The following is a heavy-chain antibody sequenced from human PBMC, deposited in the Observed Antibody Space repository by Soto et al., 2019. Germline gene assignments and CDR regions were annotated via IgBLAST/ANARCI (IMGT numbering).Heavy chain of an antibody. J-gene: IGHJ5*01. Sequence: GGSLRLSCAASGFTFSSYGMHWVRQTPDKGLEWVAVISHDGNQKYYADFAEGRFTISRDNARNTLHLQMNSLRPEDTAFFYCVKATLPTAIKFGVDSWGQGTLVTVSS. CDR1: GFTFSSYG. D-gene: IGHD2-2*01. V-gene: IGHV3-30*18. CDR2: ISHDGNQK. CDR3: VKATLPTAIKFGVDS.